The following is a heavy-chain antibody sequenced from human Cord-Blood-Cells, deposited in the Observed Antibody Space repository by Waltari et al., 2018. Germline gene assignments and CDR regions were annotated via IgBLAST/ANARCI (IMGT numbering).Heavy chain of an antibody. CDR3: ARDFVGYFDL. Sequence: QVQLVESGGGVVQPGRSLRLSCAASGFTFSSYGMHWVRQAPGKGLELVAVIWYDGSNKYYADSVKGRFTISRDNSKNTLYLQMNSLRAEDTAVYYCARDFVGYFDLWGRGTLVTVSS. V-gene: IGHV3-33*01. J-gene: IGHJ2*01. D-gene: IGHD6-6*01. CDR2: IWYDGSNK. CDR1: GFTFSSYG.